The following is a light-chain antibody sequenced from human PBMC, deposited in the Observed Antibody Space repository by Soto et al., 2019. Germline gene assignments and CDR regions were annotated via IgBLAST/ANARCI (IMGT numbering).Light chain of an antibody. J-gene: IGLJ1*01. CDR1: SSDVGGYNY. CDR2: EVS. Sequence: QSALTQPASVSGSPGQSITISCTGTSSDVGGYNYVSWYQQHPGKAPKLMIYEVSNRPSGVSNRFSGSKSGNTASLTISGLQAEDEADYYCSSYTSISIDYVFGTGTKGTVL. V-gene: IGLV2-14*01. CDR3: SSYTSISIDYV.